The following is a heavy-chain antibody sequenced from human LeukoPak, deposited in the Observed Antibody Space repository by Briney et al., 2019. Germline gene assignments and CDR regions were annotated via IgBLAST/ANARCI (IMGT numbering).Heavy chain of an antibody. Sequence: SETLSLTCTVSGGSISSYYWSWIRQPAGKGLEWIGRIYTSGSTNYNPSLNSRVTISVDTSKNQLSLKLRPVTSAATAAVYCSTHYSGYGGWFDPWGQGTLVT. V-gene: IGHV4-4*07. D-gene: IGHD5-12*01. CDR1: GGSISSYY. J-gene: IGHJ5*02. CDR2: IYTSGST. CDR3: STHYSGYGGWFDP.